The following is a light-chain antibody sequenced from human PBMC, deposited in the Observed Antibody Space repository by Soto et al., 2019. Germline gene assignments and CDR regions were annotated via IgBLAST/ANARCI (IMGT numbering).Light chain of an antibody. J-gene: IGKJ2*01. CDR1: QSVSSY. CDR3: QQHSNWPPYT. Sequence: EIVLTQSPATLSLSPGERATLSCRASQSVSSYLAWYQQKPGQAPRLLIYDASNRATGIPARFSGSVSGTDFPLTISSREPEDFAVYYCQQHSNWPPYTFCQGTKLEIK. CDR2: DAS. V-gene: IGKV3-11*01.